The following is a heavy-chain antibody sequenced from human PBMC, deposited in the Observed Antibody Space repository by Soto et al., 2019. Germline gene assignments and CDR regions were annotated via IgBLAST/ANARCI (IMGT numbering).Heavy chain of an antibody. J-gene: IGHJ6*02. CDR1: GGTFSSYA. V-gene: IGHV1-69*13. D-gene: IGHD1-7*01. CDR3: ARFNWNSVVGDYYYRMDV. CDR2: IIPIFGTA. Sequence: SVKVACKASGGTFSSYAISWVRQAPGQGLEWMGGIIPIFGTANYAQKFQGRVTITADESTSTAYMELSSLRSEDTAVYYCARFNWNSVVGDYYYRMDVWGQGTTVTVSS.